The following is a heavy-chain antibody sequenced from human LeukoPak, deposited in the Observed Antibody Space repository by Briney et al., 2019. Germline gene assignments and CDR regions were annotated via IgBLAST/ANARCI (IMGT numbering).Heavy chain of an antibody. J-gene: IGHJ4*02. D-gene: IGHD7-27*01. Sequence: GGSLRLSCVASGFTFSTNAMNWVRQAQGKGLEWVSGISDNGDSRYYADSVKGRFNIPRDNSMNTLYLQMSNLRAGDTAVYYCTKTWGSKGSDFWGQGALVTVSS. V-gene: IGHV3-23*01. CDR3: TKTWGSKGSDF. CDR2: ISDNGDSR. CDR1: GFTFSTNA.